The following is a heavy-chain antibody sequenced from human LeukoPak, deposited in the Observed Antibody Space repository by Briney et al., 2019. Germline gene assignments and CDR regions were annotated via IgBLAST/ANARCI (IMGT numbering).Heavy chain of an antibody. J-gene: IGHJ4*02. Sequence: PGGSLRLFCAASGFTFSNVWMSWVRQAPGKSLEWVGRIYSKTDGGATEYAAPVKGRFTISRDDSKSMLYLQMNSLKTEDTAVYYCTIDSYYGLFDYWGQGTLVTVSS. CDR1: GFTFSNVW. D-gene: IGHD3-3*01. CDR2: IYSKTDGGAT. CDR3: TIDSYYGLFDY. V-gene: IGHV3-15*01.